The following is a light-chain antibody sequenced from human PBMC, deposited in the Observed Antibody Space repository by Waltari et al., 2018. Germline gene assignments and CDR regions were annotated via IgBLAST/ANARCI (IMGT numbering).Light chain of an antibody. V-gene: IGLV2-11*01. CDR2: DVS. Sequence: QSALTQPRSVSGSPGQSVTISCTGTSSDVGGYNYVSWYQQPPGKAPKLMIYDVSKRPSGVPDRFSGSKSGNTASLTISGLQAEEAADYYCCSYAGSYTWVFGGGTKLTVL. CDR3: CSYAGSYTWV. J-gene: IGLJ3*02. CDR1: SSDVGGYNY.